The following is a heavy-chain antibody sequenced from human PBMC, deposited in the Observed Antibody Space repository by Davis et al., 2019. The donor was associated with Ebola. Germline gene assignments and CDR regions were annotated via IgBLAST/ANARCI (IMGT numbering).Heavy chain of an antibody. CDR3: ARVSVLDAFDM. D-gene: IGHD2/OR15-2a*01. V-gene: IGHV1-69*06. J-gene: IGHJ3*02. Sequence: AASVKVSCKASGGTFSSYAISWVRQAPGQGLEWMGGIIPIFGTANYAQKFQGRATITADKSTSTAYMELRSLRSDDTAVYYCARVSVLDAFDMWGQGTTVTVSS. CDR2: IIPIFGTA. CDR1: GGTFSSYA.